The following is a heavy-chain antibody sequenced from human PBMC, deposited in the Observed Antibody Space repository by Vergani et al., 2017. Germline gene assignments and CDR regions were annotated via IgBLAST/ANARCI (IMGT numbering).Heavy chain of an antibody. D-gene: IGHD3-3*01. CDR2: IGSSGSTI. CDR3: ARGNDLGLYYYDGMDV. V-gene: IGHV3-11*04. J-gene: IGHJ6*02. CDR1: GFTFSDYY. Sequence: QVQLVESGGGLVKPGGSLRLSCAASGFTFSDYYMSWIRQAPGRGLEWVSYIGSSGSTIYYADSLKGRFTIFRDNAKNSVFLQMNSLRAEDTAVYYCARGNDLGLYYYDGMDVWGQGTTVTVSS.